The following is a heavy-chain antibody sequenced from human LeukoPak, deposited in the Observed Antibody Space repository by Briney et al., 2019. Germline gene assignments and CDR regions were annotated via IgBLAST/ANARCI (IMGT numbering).Heavy chain of an antibody. CDR3: ARSITMVRGYYYYYMDV. Sequence: ASVKVSCKASGYTFTSYGISWVRQAPGQGLEWMRWSTAYNGKTNYAQKLQGRVTMTTDTSTSTAYMELRSLRSDDTAVYYCARSITMVRGYYYYYMDVWGKGTTVTISS. CDR1: GYTFTSYG. V-gene: IGHV1-18*01. J-gene: IGHJ6*03. D-gene: IGHD3-10*01. CDR2: STAYNGKT.